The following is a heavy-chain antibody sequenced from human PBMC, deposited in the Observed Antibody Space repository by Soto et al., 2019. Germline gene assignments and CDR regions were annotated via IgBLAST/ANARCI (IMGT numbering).Heavy chain of an antibody. V-gene: IGHV3-7*01. D-gene: IGHD3-10*01. CDR3: ARDAAYYYGSGSPYYYYMDV. CDR2: IKQDGSEK. CDR1: GFTFSSYW. Sequence: GGSLRLSCAASGFTFSSYWMSWVRQAPGKGLEWVANIKQDGSEKYYVDSVKGRFTISRDNAKNSLYLQMNSLRAEDTAVYYCARDAAYYYGSGSPYYYYMDVWGKGTTVTVSS. J-gene: IGHJ6*03.